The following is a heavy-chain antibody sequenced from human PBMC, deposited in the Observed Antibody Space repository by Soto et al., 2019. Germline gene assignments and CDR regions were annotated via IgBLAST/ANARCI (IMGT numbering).Heavy chain of an antibody. CDR1: GGSISSGDYY. Sequence: SETLSLTCTVSGGSISSGDYYWSWIRQPPGKGLEWIGYIYYSGSTYYNPSLKSRVTISVDTSKNQFSLKLSSVTAADTAVYYCARDVRAVAGTNWFDPWGQGTLVTAPQ. J-gene: IGHJ5*02. CDR2: IYYSGST. V-gene: IGHV4-30-4*01. D-gene: IGHD6-19*01. CDR3: ARDVRAVAGTNWFDP.